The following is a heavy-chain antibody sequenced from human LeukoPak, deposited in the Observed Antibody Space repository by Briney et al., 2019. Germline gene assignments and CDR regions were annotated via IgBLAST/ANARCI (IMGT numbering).Heavy chain of an antibody. CDR1: GVSISSYY. CDR3: ARYYYDSSGYYFDY. Sequence: SETLSLTCSVSGVSISSYYWSWIRQPPGKGLEWIGYIYYSGSTNYNPSLKSRVTISVDTSKNQFSLKLSSVTAADTAVYYCARYYYDSSGYYFDYWGQGTLVTVSS. D-gene: IGHD3-22*01. CDR2: IYYSGST. J-gene: IGHJ4*02. V-gene: IGHV4-59*01.